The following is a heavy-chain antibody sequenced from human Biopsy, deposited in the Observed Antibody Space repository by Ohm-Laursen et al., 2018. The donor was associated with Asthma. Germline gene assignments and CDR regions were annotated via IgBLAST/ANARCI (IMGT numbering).Heavy chain of an antibody. Sequence: SDTLSLTCPVSYGSITSGGYYWTWIRQHPGKGLEWIGFIYYSGSTYYNPSPKSRVSISIDTSKNQLSLKLSSVTAADTAVYYCARAQDYYDSRGYYRSFDYWGQGTLVTVSS. CDR2: IYYSGST. CDR3: ARAQDYYDSRGYYRSFDY. CDR1: YGSITSGGYY. D-gene: IGHD3-22*01. V-gene: IGHV4-31*03. J-gene: IGHJ4*02.